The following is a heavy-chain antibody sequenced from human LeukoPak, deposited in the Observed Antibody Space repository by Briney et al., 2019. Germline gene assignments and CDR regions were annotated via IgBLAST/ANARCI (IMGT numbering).Heavy chain of an antibody. J-gene: IGHJ4*02. CDR2: IGAYNGNT. Sequence: ASVKVPCKASGYTFTSYGISWVRQAPGQGLEWMGWIGAYNGNTNYAQKLQGRVTMTTDTSTSTAYMELRSLRSDDTAVYYCARNYGDYEEFDYWGQGTLVTVSS. CDR3: ARNYGDYEEFDY. CDR1: GYTFTSYG. V-gene: IGHV1-18*01. D-gene: IGHD4-17*01.